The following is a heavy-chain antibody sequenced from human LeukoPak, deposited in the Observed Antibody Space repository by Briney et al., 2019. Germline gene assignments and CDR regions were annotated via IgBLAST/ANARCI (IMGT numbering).Heavy chain of an antibody. CDR1: GFIVSHNT. D-gene: IGHD5-12*01. CDR2: VYSAGTT. CDR3: AETRGSSGYDHIDS. Sequence: GGSLRLSCAASGFIVSHNTMAWVRQAPGKGLEWVSLVYSAGTTYYADSVKGRFTISRDNSRNSLLLQMNNLRAEDTAVYYCAETRGSSGYDHIDSWGQGTLVTVSS. J-gene: IGHJ4*02. V-gene: IGHV3-66*01.